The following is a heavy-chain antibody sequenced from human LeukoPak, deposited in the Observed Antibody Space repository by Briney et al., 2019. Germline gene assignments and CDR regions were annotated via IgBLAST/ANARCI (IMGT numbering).Heavy chain of an antibody. J-gene: IGHJ5*02. CDR1: GGSISSSSYY. V-gene: IGHV4-39*01. Sequence: KSSETLSLTCTASGGSISSSSYYWGWIRQPPGKGLEWIGSIYYSGSTYYNPSLKSRVTISVDTSKNQFSLKLSSVTAADTAVYYCARHCSSTSCYWGQTNWFDPWGQGTLVTVSS. CDR2: IYYSGST. CDR3: ARHCSSTSCYWGQTNWFDP. D-gene: IGHD2-2*01.